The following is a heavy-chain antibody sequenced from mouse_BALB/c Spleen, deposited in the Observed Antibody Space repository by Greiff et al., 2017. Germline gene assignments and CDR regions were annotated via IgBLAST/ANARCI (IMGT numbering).Heavy chain of an antibody. V-gene: IGHV1-7*01. Sequence: VQLPQSGAELAKPGASVKMSCKASGYTFTSYWMYWVKQRPGQGPEWIGYINPSTGYTEYNQKFKDKATLTADKSSSTAYMQLSSLTSEDSAVYYYARSEAAYNYAMDYWGQGTSVDVS. CDR1: GYTFTSYW. CDR2: INPSTGYT. J-gene: IGHJ4*01. D-gene: IGHD1-3*01. CDR3: ARSEAAYNYAMDY.